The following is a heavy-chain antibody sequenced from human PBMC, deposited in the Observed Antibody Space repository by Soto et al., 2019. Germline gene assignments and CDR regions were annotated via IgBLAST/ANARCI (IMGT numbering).Heavy chain of an antibody. CDR1: GGSFSGYY. CDR3: ARAARSSWYYYYYGMDV. D-gene: IGHD6-13*01. V-gene: IGHV4-34*01. Sequence: SETLSLTCAVYGGSFSGYYWSWIRQPPGKGLEWIGEINHSGSTNYNPSLKSRVTISVNTSKNQFSLKLSSVTAADTAVYYCARAARSSWYYYYYGMDVWGQGTTVTVSS. J-gene: IGHJ6*02. CDR2: INHSGST.